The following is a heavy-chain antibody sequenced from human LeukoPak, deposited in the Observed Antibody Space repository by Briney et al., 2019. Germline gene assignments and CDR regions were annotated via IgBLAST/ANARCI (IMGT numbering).Heavy chain of an antibody. D-gene: IGHD6-13*01. V-gene: IGHV4-39*01. J-gene: IGHJ4*02. CDR2: IYYSGST. CDR1: GGSISSGGYY. Sequence: PSETLSLTCTVSGGSISSGGYYWGWIRQPPGKGLEWIGSIYYSGSTYYNPSLKSRVTISVDTSKNQFSLKLSSVTAADTAVYYCARQNKRYSSSWYPDYWGQGTLVTVSS. CDR3: ARQNKRYSSSWYPDY.